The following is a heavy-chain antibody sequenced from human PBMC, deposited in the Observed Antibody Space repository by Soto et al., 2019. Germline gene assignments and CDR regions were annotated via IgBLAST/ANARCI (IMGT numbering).Heavy chain of an antibody. V-gene: IGHV1-69*13. Sequence: SVKVSCKASGGTFSSYAISWVRQAPGQGLEWMGGIIPIFGTANYAQKFQGRVTIIADESTSTAYMELSSLRSEDTAVYYCARGRLDSYGPYYFDYWGQGTLVTVSS. CDR3: ARGRLDSYGPYYFDY. CDR2: IIPIFGTA. D-gene: IGHD5-18*01. J-gene: IGHJ4*02. CDR1: GGTFSSYA.